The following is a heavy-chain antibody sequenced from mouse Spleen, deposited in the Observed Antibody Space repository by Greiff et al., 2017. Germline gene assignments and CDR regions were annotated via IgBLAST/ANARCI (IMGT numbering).Heavy chain of an antibody. Sequence: EVKLMESGPSLVKPSQTLSLTCSVTGDSITSGYWNWIRKFPGNKLEYMGYISYSGSTYYNPSLKSRISITRDTSKNQYYLQLNSVTTEDTATYYCARHGNYEEWFAYWGQGTLVTVSA. V-gene: IGHV3-8*02. CDR3: ARHGNYEEWFAY. CDR1: GDSITSGY. J-gene: IGHJ3*01. D-gene: IGHD2-1*01. CDR2: ISYSGST.